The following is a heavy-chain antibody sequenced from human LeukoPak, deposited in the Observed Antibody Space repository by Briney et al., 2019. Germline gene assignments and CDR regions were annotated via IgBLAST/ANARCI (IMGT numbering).Heavy chain of an antibody. CDR1: GFTFSDYW. CDR2: IKGDGSST. Sequence: PGGSLRLSCAASGFTFSDYWMHWVRQAPGTGLVWVSDIKGDGSSTRYADSVKGRFTISRDNAKNTLYLQMNSLRAEDTAVYYCAKDTYSSSPYYFDYWGQGTLVTVSS. V-gene: IGHV3-74*01. D-gene: IGHD6-6*01. J-gene: IGHJ4*02. CDR3: AKDTYSSSPYYFDY.